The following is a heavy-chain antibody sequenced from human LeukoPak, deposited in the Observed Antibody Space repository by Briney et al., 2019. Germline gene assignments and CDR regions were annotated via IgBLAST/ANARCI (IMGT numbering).Heavy chain of an antibody. CDR3: ARDLVLDSGEGDWFDP. V-gene: IGHV4-39*07. CDR1: GGSISSSSYY. CDR2: IYYSGIT. D-gene: IGHD3-10*01. J-gene: IGHJ5*02. Sequence: SETLSLTCTVSGGSISSSSYYWGWIRQPPGKGLEWIGSIYYSGITYYNPSLKSRVTISVDTSKNQFSLKLSSVTAADTAVYYCARDLVLDSGEGDWFDPWGQGTLVTVSS.